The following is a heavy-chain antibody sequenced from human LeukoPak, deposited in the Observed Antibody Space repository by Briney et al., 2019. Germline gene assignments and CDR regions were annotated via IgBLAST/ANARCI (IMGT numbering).Heavy chain of an antibody. Sequence: PGGSLRLSCAASGFTFSNAWMSWVRQAPGKGLEWVGRIKSKTDGGTTDYAAPVKGRFTISRDDSKNTLYLQMNSLKTEDTAVYYCTTDLVWFGEWVSEQNDYWAREPWSPSLQ. CDR1: GFTFSNAW. V-gene: IGHV3-15*01. CDR2: IKSKTDGGTT. CDR3: TTDLVWFGEWVSEQNDY. D-gene: IGHD3-10*01. J-gene: IGHJ4*02.